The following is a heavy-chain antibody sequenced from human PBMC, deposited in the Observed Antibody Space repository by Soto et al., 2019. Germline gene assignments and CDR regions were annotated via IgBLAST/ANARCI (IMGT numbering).Heavy chain of an antibody. V-gene: IGHV1-69*13. CDR1: GGTFSSYA. CDR3: ARSGRVVPAAISYYGMDV. J-gene: IGHJ6*02. CDR2: IIPIFGTA. Sequence: SVKVSCKASGGTFSSYAISWVRQAPGQGLEWMGGIIPIFGTANYAQKFQGRVTITADESTSTAYMELSSLRSEDTAVYYCARSGRVVPAAISYYGMDVWGQGTTVTVSS. D-gene: IGHD2-2*01.